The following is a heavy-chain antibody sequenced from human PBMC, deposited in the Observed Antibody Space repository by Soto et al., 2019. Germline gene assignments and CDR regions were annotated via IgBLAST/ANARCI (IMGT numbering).Heavy chain of an antibody. D-gene: IGHD1-20*01. CDR3: ARDNWNGAYYGLDV. V-gene: IGHV3-23*01. Sequence: EAQLLESGGGLVQPGESLTLSCVASHFAFNIDAMTWVRQAPGKALEWVSSMSGSGSSIYYADSVKGRFTITRDKSKKTLSLQMNSLRAEDTTVYWCARDNWNGAYYGLDVWCQGTTVTVS. CDR1: HFAFNIDA. J-gene: IGHJ6*02. CDR2: MSGSGSSI.